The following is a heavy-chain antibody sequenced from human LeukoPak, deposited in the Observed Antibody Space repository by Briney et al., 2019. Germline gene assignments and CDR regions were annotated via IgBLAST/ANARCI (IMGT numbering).Heavy chain of an antibody. CDR2: INPNSGGT. D-gene: IGHD3-22*01. CDR3: ARDTYYDSSGYDY. J-gene: IGHJ4*02. V-gene: IGHV1-2*02. CDR1: GYTFTGYY. Sequence: ASVKVSCKASGYTFTGYYMHWVRQAPGQGLEWMGWINPNSGGTNYAQKFQGRVTMTRDTSISTAYMELSRLRSDDTAVCYCARDTYYDSSGYDYWGQGTLVTVSS.